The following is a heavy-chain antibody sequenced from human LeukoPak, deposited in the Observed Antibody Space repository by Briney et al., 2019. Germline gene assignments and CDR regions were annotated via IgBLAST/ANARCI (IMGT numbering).Heavy chain of an antibody. CDR1: GGSFSGYY. J-gene: IGHJ4*02. Sequence: NASETLSLTCAVYGGSFSGYYWSWIRQPPGKGLEWIGEINHSGDTYYNPSLESRVTISVDTSKNQFSLKLSSVTAADTAVYYCARRGYCGGDCPYYFDYWGQGTLVTVSS. CDR2: INHSGDT. CDR3: ARRGYCGGDCPYYFDY. V-gene: IGHV4-34*01. D-gene: IGHD2-21*02.